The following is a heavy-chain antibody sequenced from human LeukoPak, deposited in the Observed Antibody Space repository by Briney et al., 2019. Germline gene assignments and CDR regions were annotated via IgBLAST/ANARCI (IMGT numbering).Heavy chain of an antibody. J-gene: IGHJ6*03. CDR3: ARDLYYYDSTQSYYYYMDV. D-gene: IGHD3-22*01. CDR1: GYTFTSYG. CDR2: ISAYNGNT. V-gene: IGHV1-18*01. Sequence: ASVKVSCKASGYTFTSYGISWVRQAPGQGLEWMGWISAYNGNTNYAQKLQGRVTMTTDTSTSTAYMELRSLRSDDTAVYYCARDLYYYDSTQSYYYYMDVWSKGTTVTISS.